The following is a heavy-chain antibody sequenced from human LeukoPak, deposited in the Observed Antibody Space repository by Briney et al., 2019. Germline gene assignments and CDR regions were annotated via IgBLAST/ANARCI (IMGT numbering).Heavy chain of an antibody. V-gene: IGHV1-69*01. D-gene: IGHD3-3*01. CDR1: GGTFSSYA. J-gene: IGHJ4*02. CDR3: ARGGPLTYYDFWSGYYPPFDC. Sequence: SVKVSCKASGGTFSSYAISWVRQAPGQGLEWMGGIIPTFGTAKYAQKFQGRVTITADEFTDTAYMELSSLRSEDTAVYYCARGGPLTYYDFWSGYYPPFDCWGQGTLVTVSS. CDR2: IIPTFGTA.